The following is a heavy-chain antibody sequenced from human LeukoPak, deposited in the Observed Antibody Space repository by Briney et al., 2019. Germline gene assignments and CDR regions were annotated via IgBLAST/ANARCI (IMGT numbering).Heavy chain of an antibody. Sequence: SETLSLTCTVSGGSISSGGYYWSWIRQHPGRGLEWIGYIYYSGSTYYNPSLKGRVTISVDTSKNQFSLKLSSVTAADTAVYYCARYVGRMAYYYYGMDVWGQGTTVTVSS. J-gene: IGHJ6*02. CDR1: GGSISSGGYY. CDR2: IYYSGST. D-gene: IGHD2-8*01. V-gene: IGHV4-31*03. CDR3: ARYVGRMAYYYYGMDV.